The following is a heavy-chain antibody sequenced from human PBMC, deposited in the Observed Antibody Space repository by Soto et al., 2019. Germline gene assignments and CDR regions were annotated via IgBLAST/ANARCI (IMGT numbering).Heavy chain of an antibody. CDR1: GGSISSYH. CDR2: VFYTGST. J-gene: IGHJ5*02. D-gene: IGHD1-26*01. CDR3: ARSYSGTFYGYDT. Sequence: SETLSLTCTVSGGSISSYHWSWIRQSPGKGLEWIGYVFYTGSTKYNPALKRRVAISVDTSKNQFSLKLSSVSAADTGLYYCARSYSGTFYGYDTWGQGILVTVSS. V-gene: IGHV4-59*01.